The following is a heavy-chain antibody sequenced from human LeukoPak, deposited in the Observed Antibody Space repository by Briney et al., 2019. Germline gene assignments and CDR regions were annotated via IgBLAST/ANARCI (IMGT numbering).Heavy chain of an antibody. V-gene: IGHV1-8*03. CDR1: GYTFTSYD. D-gene: IGHD3-10*01. J-gene: IGHJ4*02. CDR2: MNPNSGNT. Sequence: ASVKVSCKASGYTFTSYDINWVRQATGQGLEWMGWMNPNSGNTGYAQKFQGRVTITRNTSISTAYMELSSLRSEDTAVYYCARGDIRLLWFGEAGLDYWGQGTLVTVSS. CDR3: ARGDIRLLWFGEAGLDY.